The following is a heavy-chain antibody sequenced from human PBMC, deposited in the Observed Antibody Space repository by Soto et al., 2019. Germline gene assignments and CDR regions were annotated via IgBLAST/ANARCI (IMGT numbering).Heavy chain of an antibody. D-gene: IGHD1-7*01. CDR2: MNPNSGDT. J-gene: IGHJ5*01. CDR1: GYTFTNYD. Sequence: ASVKVSCKTSGYTFTNYDINWVRQATGQGLQWMGWMNPNSGDTGYAQKFQGRVTMTRITSINTAYMELSSLRSEDTAVYYCARVGTGTENYTWFDSWGQGTLVTVSS. CDR3: ARVGTGTENYTWFDS. V-gene: IGHV1-8*01.